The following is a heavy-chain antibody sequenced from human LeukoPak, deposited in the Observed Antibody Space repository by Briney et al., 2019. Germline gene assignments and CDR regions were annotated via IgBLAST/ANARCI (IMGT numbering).Heavy chain of an antibody. CDR3: ARDREDSFLDY. V-gene: IGHV4-4*02. CDR1: GGSISSSNW. Sequence: PSETLSLTCAVSGGSISSSNWWSWVRQPPGKGLEWIGEIYHSGRTNYNPSLKSRVTISVDMSKNQFSLKLSSVTAADTAVYYCARDREDSFLDYWGQGTLVTVSS. J-gene: IGHJ4*02. CDR2: IYHSGRT. D-gene: IGHD2-15*01.